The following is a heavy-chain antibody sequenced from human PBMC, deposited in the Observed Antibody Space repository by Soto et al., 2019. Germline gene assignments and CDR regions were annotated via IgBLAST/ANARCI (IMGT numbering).Heavy chain of an antibody. CDR1: GGSISSSSSS. Sequence: QLQLQESGPGLVKPSETLSLTCTVSGGSISSSSSSWGWIRQPPGKGLEWLGIISYSGSTYYSPSLKSRVTISVDASKNLFSLKLSSVTAADTAVYYCARTYVTDVVVVPASNDYMDVWGKGTTVTVSS. V-gene: IGHV4-39*01. J-gene: IGHJ6*03. D-gene: IGHD2-2*01. CDR3: ARTYVTDVVVVPASNDYMDV. CDR2: ISYSGST.